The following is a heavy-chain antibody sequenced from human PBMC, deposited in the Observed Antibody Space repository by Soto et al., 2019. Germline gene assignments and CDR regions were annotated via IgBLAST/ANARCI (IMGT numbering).Heavy chain of an antibody. CDR2: ISATGGST. J-gene: IGHJ4*02. CDR1: GFTFISNI. CDR3: LKPYAN. V-gene: IGHV3-64D*08. D-gene: IGHD3-16*01. Sequence: GGSLRLSCSASGFTFISNIMHWVRQAPGKGLEYVSAISATGGSTYYADSVKGRFTMSRDNSMSTLYLQMSSLTVEDTAVYYCLKPYANWGQGTLVTVSS.